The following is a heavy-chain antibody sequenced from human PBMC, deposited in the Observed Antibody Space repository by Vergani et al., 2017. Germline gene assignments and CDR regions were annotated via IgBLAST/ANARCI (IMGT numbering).Heavy chain of an antibody. D-gene: IGHD3-10*01. CDR1: GGSISSSNW. Sequence: QVQLQESGPGLVKPSGTLSLTCAVSGGSISSSNWWSWVRQPPGKGLEGFGEINHSGSTNYNPSLKSRVTISVDKSKNQLSLKLSSVTAADTAVYYCARDFGYYGSGSYYWDYWGQGTLVTVSS. V-gene: IGHV4-4*02. CDR3: ARDFGYYGSGSYYWDY. J-gene: IGHJ4*02. CDR2: INHSGST.